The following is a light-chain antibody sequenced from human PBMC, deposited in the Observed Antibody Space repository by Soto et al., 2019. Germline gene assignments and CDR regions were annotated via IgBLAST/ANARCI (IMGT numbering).Light chain of an antibody. J-gene: IGKJ5*01. CDR3: QQYNNWPPIT. CDR1: QSISNS. V-gene: IGKV1-39*02. CDR2: GTS. Sequence: DIQRTQSRSCLSASVGDRFTISFRASQSISNSLNWYQKKPGKAPNLLIYGTSGVHSGVPSRFSGSGSGTEFTLTISSLQSEDFAVYYCQQYNNWPPITFGQGTRLEIK.